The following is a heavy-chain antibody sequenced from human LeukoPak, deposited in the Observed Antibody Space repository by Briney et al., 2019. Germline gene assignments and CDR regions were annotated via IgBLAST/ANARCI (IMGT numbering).Heavy chain of an antibody. D-gene: IGHD3-10*01. J-gene: IGHJ6*03. CDR2: IYTSGST. Sequence: SETLSLTCTVSGGSISSYYWSWIRQPAGKGLEWIGRIYTSGSTNYNPSLKSRVTMSVDTSKNQFSLKLSSVTAADTAVYYCARDLDHYYGSGSYPGYYYMDVWGKGTTVTISS. CDR1: GGSISSYY. V-gene: IGHV4-4*07. CDR3: ARDLDHYYGSGSYPGYYYMDV.